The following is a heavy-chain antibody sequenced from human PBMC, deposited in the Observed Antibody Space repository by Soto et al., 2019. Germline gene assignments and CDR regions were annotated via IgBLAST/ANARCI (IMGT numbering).Heavy chain of an antibody. V-gene: IGHV4-59*12. J-gene: IGHJ6*02. CDR2: IYSRGTT. CDR3: ATGRISRGLDV. CDR1: GGTISSYY. Sequence: SETLSLTCSVSGGTISSYYWSWIRQPPGKGLEWIGYIYSRGTTSYNPSLKSRATILVDTSKNQSSLRLTSVTATDTAVYYCATGRISRGLDVWGQGTTVTVSS.